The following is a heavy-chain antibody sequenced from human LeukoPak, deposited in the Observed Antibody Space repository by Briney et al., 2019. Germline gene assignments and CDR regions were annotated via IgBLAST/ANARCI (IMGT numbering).Heavy chain of an antibody. V-gene: IGHV4-34*01. CDR1: GGSFSGYY. CDR2: INHSGST. Sequence: SETLSLTCQVYGGSFSGYYWSWIRQPPGKGLEWIGEINHSGSTNYNPSLKSRVTISVDTSKNQFSLKLISVTAADTAVYYCARRGVVPAARRQFDYWGQGTLVTVSS. CDR3: ARRGVVPAARRQFDY. J-gene: IGHJ4*02. D-gene: IGHD2-2*01.